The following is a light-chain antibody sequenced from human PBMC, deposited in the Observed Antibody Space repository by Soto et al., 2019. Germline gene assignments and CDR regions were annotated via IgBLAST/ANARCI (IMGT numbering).Light chain of an antibody. CDR2: AAS. CDR1: QSISSY. CDR3: QQSDSTPVT. V-gene: IGKV1-39*01. J-gene: IGKJ4*01. Sequence: DIQMTQSPSSLSASVGDRVTITCRASQSISSYLNWYQQKPGKAPKLLIYAASSLQSGVPSRFSGSGSGTDFTLTSSSLQPEDFATYYCQQSDSTPVTFGGGTKVEI.